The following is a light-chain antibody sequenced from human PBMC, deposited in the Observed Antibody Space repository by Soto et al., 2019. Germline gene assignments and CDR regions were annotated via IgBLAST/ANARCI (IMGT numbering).Light chain of an antibody. J-gene: IGLJ2*01. CDR3: SSYTSSNTPVV. V-gene: IGLV2-14*01. CDR2: EVS. CDR1: SSDVGGYNY. Sequence: QSALTQPASVSGSPGQSITISCTGTSSDVGGYNYVSWYQQHPGKAPKLMIYEVSNRPSGVSNRFSGPKSGNTASLTISGLQAEDEADYYCSSYTSSNTPVVFGGGTKLTVL.